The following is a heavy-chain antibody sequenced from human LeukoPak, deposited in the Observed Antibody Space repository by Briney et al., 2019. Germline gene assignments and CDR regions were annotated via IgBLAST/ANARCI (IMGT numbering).Heavy chain of an antibody. V-gene: IGHV3-23*01. J-gene: IGHJ6*02. CDR2: ISGSGGST. Sequence: GGSQRLSCAASGFTFSSYAMSWVRQAPGKGLEWVSAISGSGGSTYYADSVKGRFTISRDNSKNTLYLQMNSLRAEDTAVYYCARTRYCSGGSCYHSGYYGMDVWGQGTTVTVSS. D-gene: IGHD2-15*01. CDR3: ARTRYCSGGSCYHSGYYGMDV. CDR1: GFTFSSYA.